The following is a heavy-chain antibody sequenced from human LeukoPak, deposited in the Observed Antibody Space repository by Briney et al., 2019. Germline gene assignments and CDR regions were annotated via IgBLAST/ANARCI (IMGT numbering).Heavy chain of an antibody. CDR3: ARSQPRAMVRGVKGY. CDR2: ISYDGSNK. J-gene: IGHJ4*02. D-gene: IGHD3-10*01. Sequence: PGRSLRLSCAASGFTFSSYAMHWVRQAPGKGLEWVAVISYDGSNKYYADSVKGRFTISRDNSKNTLYLQMNSLRAEDTAVYYCARSQPRAMVRGVKGYWGQGTLVTVSS. V-gene: IGHV3-30-3*01. CDR1: GFTFSSYA.